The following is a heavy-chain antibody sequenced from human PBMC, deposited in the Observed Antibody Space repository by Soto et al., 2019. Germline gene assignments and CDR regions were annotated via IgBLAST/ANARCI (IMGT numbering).Heavy chain of an antibody. J-gene: IGHJ5*02. Sequence: QLQLQESGSGLVKPSQTLSLTCAVSGGSISSGGYSWSWIRQPPGKGLVWIGYIYRSGSTYYHPSPXSXXTISVDRSKNQFSLKLSSVTAADTAVYYCARVPDRWGQGTLVTVSS. CDR1: GGSISSGGYS. V-gene: IGHV4-30-2*01. D-gene: IGHD2-2*01. CDR2: IYRSGST. CDR3: ARVPDR.